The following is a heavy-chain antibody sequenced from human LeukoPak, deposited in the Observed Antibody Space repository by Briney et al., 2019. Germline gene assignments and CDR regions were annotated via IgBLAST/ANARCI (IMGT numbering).Heavy chain of an antibody. CDR3: ARDSGERGSGSYLIAY. CDR2: ISAYNGNT. CDR1: GYTFTSYG. V-gene: IGHV1-18*01. J-gene: IGHJ4*02. D-gene: IGHD3-10*01. Sequence: EASVKVSCKASGYTFTSYGISWVRQAPGQGLEWMGWISAYNGNTNYAQKFQGRVTMTRDTSISTAYMELSRLRPDDTAVYYCARDSGERGSGSYLIAYWGQGTLVTVSS.